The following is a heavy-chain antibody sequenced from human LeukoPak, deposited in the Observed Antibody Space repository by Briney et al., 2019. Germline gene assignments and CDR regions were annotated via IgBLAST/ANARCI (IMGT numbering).Heavy chain of an antibody. CDR1: GFTFSNYA. Sequence: PGGSLRLSCAASGFTFSNYAMSWVRQAPGKGLEWVSAISGSGGSTYYADSVKGRFTTSRDNSKNTLYLQMNSLRAEDTAVYYCAKVGAITMIVVVIPGVFDYWGQGTLVTVSS. CDR2: ISGSGGST. D-gene: IGHD3-22*01. CDR3: AKVGAITMIVVVIPGVFDY. J-gene: IGHJ4*02. V-gene: IGHV3-23*01.